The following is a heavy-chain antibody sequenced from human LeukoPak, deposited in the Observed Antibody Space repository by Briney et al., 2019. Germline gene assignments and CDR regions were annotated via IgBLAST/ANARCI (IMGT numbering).Heavy chain of an antibody. Sequence: GGFLRLPCAASGFTFRTSAFSWVRQSPGRGLEWVSTVGTDSDTYYADSVKGRFTISRDNSKNTVYLQMTGLRADDTAVYYCAKKTPGIHPFDSWGQGTLVTVSP. CDR1: GFTFRTSA. V-gene: IGHV3-23*01. J-gene: IGHJ4*02. CDR2: VGTDSDT. D-gene: IGHD6-13*01. CDR3: AKKTPGIHPFDS.